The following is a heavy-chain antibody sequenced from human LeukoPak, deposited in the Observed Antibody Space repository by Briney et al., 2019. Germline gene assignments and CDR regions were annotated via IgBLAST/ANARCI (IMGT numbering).Heavy chain of an antibody. V-gene: IGHV4-4*07. D-gene: IGHD6-13*01. CDR2: IYTSGST. Sequence: PSETLSLTCTVSGGSISSYYWSWIRQPAGKGLEWIGRIYTSGSTNYNPSLKSRVTISVDTSKNQFSLKLSSVTAADTAVYYCARYSSSWYGNWFDPWGQGTLVTVSS. CDR3: ARYSSSWYGNWFDP. J-gene: IGHJ5*02. CDR1: GGSISSYY.